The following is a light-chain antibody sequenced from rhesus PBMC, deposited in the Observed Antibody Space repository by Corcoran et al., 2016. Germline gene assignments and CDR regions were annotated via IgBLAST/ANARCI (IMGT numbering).Light chain of an antibody. Sequence: DIQMTQSPSSLSASVGDRVTITCRASPTISSYLAWYQQKPGKVPKLLIYAASSLESGVPSRFSGSGSGTDFTLTISRLQPEDFAAYYCQQHNSHPWTFGQGTKVEIK. J-gene: IGKJ1*01. CDR1: PTISSY. V-gene: IGKV1-44*01. CDR3: QQHNSHPWT. CDR2: AAS.